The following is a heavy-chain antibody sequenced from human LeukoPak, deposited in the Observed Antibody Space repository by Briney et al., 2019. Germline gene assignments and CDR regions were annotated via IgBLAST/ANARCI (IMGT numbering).Heavy chain of an antibody. CDR3: ARGLGYSSGWYEVMGYYFDY. V-gene: IGHV1-8*01. CDR2: MNPNSGNT. D-gene: IGHD6-19*01. J-gene: IGHJ4*02. CDR1: GYTFTSYD. Sequence: ASVKVSCKASGYTFTSYDINWVRQATGQGLEWMGWMNPNSGNTGYAQKFQGRVTMTRNTSISTAYTELSSLRSEDTAVYYCARGLGYSSGWYEVMGYYFDYWGQGTLVTVSS.